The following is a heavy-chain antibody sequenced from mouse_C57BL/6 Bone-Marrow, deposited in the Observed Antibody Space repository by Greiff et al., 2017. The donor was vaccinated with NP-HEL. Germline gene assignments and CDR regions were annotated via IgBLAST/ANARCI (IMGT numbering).Heavy chain of an antibody. J-gene: IGHJ3*01. Sequence: QVQLQQPGAELVRPGTSVKLSCTASGYNFTSYWMHWVKQRPGQGLEWIGVIDPSDSYTNYNQKFKGKATLTVDTSSSTAYMQLSSLTSEDSAVYYCARCDGYSLFAYWGQGTLVTVSA. CDR1: GYNFTSYW. CDR3: ARCDGYSLFAY. V-gene: IGHV1-59*01. CDR2: IDPSDSYT. D-gene: IGHD2-3*01.